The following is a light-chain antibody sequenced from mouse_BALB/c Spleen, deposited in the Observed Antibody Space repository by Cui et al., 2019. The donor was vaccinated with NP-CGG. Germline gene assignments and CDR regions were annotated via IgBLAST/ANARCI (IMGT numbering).Light chain of an antibody. CDR2: ATA. CDR1: ASVNY. Sequence: QIVLTQSPAIMSASPGQKVTITCSAIASVNYMHWYQQKPGSYPKLLIYATAKLAFGVPACFSGSGSGTSYSLTINSMVAEDATSYFCHQWSSYPPFTFGSGTKLEIK. V-gene: IGKV4-55*01. CDR3: HQWSSYPPFT. J-gene: IGKJ4*01.